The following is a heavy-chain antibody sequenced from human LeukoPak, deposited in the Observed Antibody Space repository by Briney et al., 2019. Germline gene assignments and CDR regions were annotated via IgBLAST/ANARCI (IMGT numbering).Heavy chain of an antibody. Sequence: GPVKGFFKASGYTFTGYYMDWGRQAPWQGPEVVGGINPNSGGTNYAQKFQGRVTMTRDTSISTAYMELSRLRSDDTAVYYCASPSSDFWSGYYTFGYWGQGTLVTVSS. J-gene: IGHJ4*02. CDR1: GYTFTGYY. V-gene: IGHV1-2*02. D-gene: IGHD3-3*01. CDR3: ASPSSDFWSGYYTFGY. CDR2: INPNSGGT.